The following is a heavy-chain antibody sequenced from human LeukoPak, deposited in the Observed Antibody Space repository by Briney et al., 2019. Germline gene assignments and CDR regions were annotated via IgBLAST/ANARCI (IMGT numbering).Heavy chain of an antibody. Sequence: PSETLSLTCTVSGGSISSSNYSWSWIRQPPGKGLEWIGYIYHSGSTYYNPSLKSRVTISVDRSKNQFSLKLSSVTAADTAVYYCARGVPAVDYWGQGTLVTVSS. CDR2: IYHSGST. CDR1: GGSISSSNYS. V-gene: IGHV4-30-2*01. D-gene: IGHD2-2*01. CDR3: ARGVPAVDY. J-gene: IGHJ4*02.